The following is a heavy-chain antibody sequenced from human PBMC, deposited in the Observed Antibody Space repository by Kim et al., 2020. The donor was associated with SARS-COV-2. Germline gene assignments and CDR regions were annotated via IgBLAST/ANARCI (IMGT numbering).Heavy chain of an antibody. Sequence: GGSLRLSCAASGFTFSSYAMHWVRQAPGKGLEWVAVISYDGSNKYYADSVKGRFTISRDNSKNTLYLQMNSLRAEDTAVYYCARVGGDFDYWGQGTLDPV. CDR3: ARVGGDFDY. CDR1: GFTFSSYA. D-gene: IGHD4-17*01. V-gene: IGHV3-30*04. J-gene: IGHJ4*02. CDR2: ISYDGSNK.